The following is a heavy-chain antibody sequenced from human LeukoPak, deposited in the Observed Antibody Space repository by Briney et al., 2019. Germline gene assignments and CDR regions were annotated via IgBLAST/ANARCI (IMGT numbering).Heavy chain of an antibody. Sequence: PGRSLRLSCAASGFNFSSYGMHWVRQAPGKGLEWVADISHDGSNKYCADSVKGRFTISRDNSKNTLYLQMNSLRAEDTAVYYCAKEVGYCSNTSCYTPYYYYYGMDVWGQGTTVTVSS. D-gene: IGHD2-2*02. CDR1: GFNFSSYG. CDR2: ISHDGSNK. CDR3: AKEVGYCSNTSCYTPYYYYYGMDV. V-gene: IGHV3-30*18. J-gene: IGHJ6*02.